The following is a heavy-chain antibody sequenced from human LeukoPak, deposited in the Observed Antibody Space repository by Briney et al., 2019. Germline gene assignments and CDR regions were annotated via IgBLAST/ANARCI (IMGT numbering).Heavy chain of an antibody. V-gene: IGHV3-23*01. D-gene: IGHD6-13*01. CDR3: AKGIAGYDAFDI. Sequence: GGSLRLSCAASGFTFDDYAMHRVRQAPGKGLEWVSAISGSGGSTYYADSVKGRFTISRDNSKNTLYLQMNSLRAEDTAVYYCAKGIAGYDAFDIWGQGTMVTVSS. CDR1: GFTFDDYA. CDR2: ISGSGGST. J-gene: IGHJ3*02.